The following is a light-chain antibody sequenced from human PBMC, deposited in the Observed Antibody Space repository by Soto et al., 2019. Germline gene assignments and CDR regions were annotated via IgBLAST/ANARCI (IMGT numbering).Light chain of an antibody. CDR2: SNA. V-gene: IGLV1-44*01. CDR3: AAWDDSLKGPV. CDR1: SSNIGSNT. Sequence: HSVLTQPPSASGTPGQRVTISCSGSSSNIGSNTVNWYQQLPGTAPKLLIYSNAQRPSGVPDRFSGSKSGTSASLAISGLQSEDEADYYCAAWDDSLKGPVFGGGTQLTVL. J-gene: IGLJ7*01.